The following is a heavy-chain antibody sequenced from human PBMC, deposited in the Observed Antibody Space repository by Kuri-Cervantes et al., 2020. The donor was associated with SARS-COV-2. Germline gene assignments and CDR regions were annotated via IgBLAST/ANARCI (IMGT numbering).Heavy chain of an antibody. CDR3: ASSGLCSSSSGQYY. Sequence: SETLSLTCTVSGYSIRSGYYWGWIRQPPGKGLEWIGSIYHSGSTYYSLSLKSRVTISLDTSKNQFSLKRSSVTAADTAVYYCASSGLCSSSSGQYYWGQGTLVTVSS. CDR2: IYHSGST. V-gene: IGHV4-38-2*02. CDR1: GYSIRSGYY. J-gene: IGHJ4*02. D-gene: IGHD6-6*01.